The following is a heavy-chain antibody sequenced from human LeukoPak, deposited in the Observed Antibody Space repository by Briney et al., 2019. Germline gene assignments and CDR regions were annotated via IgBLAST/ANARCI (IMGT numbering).Heavy chain of an antibody. J-gene: IGHJ3*02. CDR2: ISYDGSNK. CDR1: GFTFSSYG. D-gene: IGHD3-3*01. V-gene: IGHV3-30*18. CDR3: AKDPNFPHAFDI. Sequence: GGSLRLSCAASGFTFSSYGMHWVRQAPGKGLEWVAVISYDGSNKYYADSVKGRFTISRDNSKNTLYLQMNSLRAEDTAVYYCAKDPNFPHAFDIWGQGTMVTVSS.